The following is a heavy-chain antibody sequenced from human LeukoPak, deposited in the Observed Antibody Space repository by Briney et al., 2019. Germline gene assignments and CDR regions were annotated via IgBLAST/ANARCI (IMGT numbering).Heavy chain of an antibody. J-gene: IGHJ4*02. CDR2: ISYDGSNK. V-gene: IGHV3-30*04. D-gene: IGHD1/OR15-1a*01. CDR1: GFTFSSYA. Sequence: GGSLRLSCAASGFTFSSYAMHWVRQAPGKGLEWVAVISYDGSNKYYADSVKGRFTISRDNSDNSLFLQMNSLRAEDTAVYYCANGNSFESWGQGTLVTVSS. CDR3: ANGNSFES.